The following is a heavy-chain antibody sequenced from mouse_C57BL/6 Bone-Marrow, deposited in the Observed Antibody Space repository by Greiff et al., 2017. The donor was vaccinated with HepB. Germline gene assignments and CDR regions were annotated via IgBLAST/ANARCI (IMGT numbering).Heavy chain of an antibody. V-gene: IGHV1-69*01. CDR1: GYTFTSYW. CDR2: IDPSDSYA. CDR3: ARYGEYYYGSSYGGWFAY. Sequence: QVQLQQPGAELVMPGASVKLSCKASGYTFTSYWMHWVKQRPGQGLEWIGEIDPSDSYANYNQKFKGKSTLTVDKSSSTAYMQLSSLTSEDSAVYYCARYGEYYYGSSYGGWFAYWGQGTLVTVSA. J-gene: IGHJ3*01. D-gene: IGHD1-1*01.